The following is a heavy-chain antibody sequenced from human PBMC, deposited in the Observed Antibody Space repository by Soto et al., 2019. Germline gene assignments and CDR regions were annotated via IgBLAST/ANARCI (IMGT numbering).Heavy chain of an antibody. CDR3: AAGPGGGGY. D-gene: IGHD3-10*01. CDR1: GFTVSNNY. Sequence: EVQLVESGGGLIQPGGSLRLSCAVSGFTVSNNYMSWVRQAPGKGLEGVSVIYSGGYTAYGDSVKGRFTISRDNSKNPLFLKIKSREADDRAVFYCAAGPGGGGYWGQGTLVTVSS. V-gene: IGHV3-53*01. J-gene: IGHJ4*02. CDR2: IYSGGYT.